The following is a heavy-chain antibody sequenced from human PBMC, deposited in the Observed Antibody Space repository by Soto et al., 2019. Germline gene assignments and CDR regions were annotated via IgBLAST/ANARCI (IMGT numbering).Heavy chain of an antibody. J-gene: IGHJ6*02. CDR3: ARAGAAPYYYYGMDV. D-gene: IGHD2-15*01. Sequence: QVQLVQSGAEVRKPGASVKVSCKASGYTFSTSGMSWLRQAPGQGLEGMGWISTYNGDTNDAPKFQDRGTMTSDTPTSTVYMELRSLRSDATAVYYCARAGAAPYYYYGMDVWGQGTRVTVSS. CDR1: GYTFSTSG. V-gene: IGHV1-18*01. CDR2: ISTYNGDT.